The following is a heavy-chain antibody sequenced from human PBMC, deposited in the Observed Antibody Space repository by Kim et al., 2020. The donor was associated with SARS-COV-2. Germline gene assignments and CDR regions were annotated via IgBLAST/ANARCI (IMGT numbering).Heavy chain of an antibody. J-gene: IGHJ3*02. Sequence: PSRKSRVTISVDSSKNQFSPKLSSVTAADTAVYYCARPIYGSGIHDAFDIWGQGTMVTVSS. V-gene: IGHV4-39*01. CDR3: ARPIYGSGIHDAFDI. D-gene: IGHD3-10*01.